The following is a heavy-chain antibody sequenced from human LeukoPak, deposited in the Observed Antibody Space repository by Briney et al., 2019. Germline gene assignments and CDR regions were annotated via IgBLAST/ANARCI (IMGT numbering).Heavy chain of an antibody. CDR3: AKDRCSTTSCYLLDY. D-gene: IGHD2-2*01. Sequence: PGGSLRRSSAASGFTFSRSAMTWVRQTPGKGLDWGSSISSSGNTYYADSVKGRFTISRDNSKNTLSLQMNSLRAEDTAVYYCAKDRCSTTSCYLLDYWGQGTLVTVSS. CDR1: GFTFSRSA. J-gene: IGHJ4*02. V-gene: IGHV3-23*01. CDR2: ISSSGNT.